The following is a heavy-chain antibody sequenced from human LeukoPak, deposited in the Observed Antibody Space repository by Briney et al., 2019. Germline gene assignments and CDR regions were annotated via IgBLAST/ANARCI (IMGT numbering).Heavy chain of an antibody. CDR1: GFTFSSYA. CDR2: ISGSGGST. Sequence: PGGSLRLSCAASGFTFSSYAMSWVRQAPGKGLEWVSSISGSGGSTYYADSVKGRFTISRDNSKNTLYLQMNSLRAEDTAVYYCANDLQGHYDYVWGSYRLFAYWGQGPVVTVSS. D-gene: IGHD3-16*02. CDR3: ANDLQGHYDYVWGSYRLFAY. V-gene: IGHV3-23*01. J-gene: IGHJ4*02.